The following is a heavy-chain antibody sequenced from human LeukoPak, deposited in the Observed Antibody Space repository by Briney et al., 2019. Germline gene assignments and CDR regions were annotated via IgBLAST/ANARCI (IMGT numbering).Heavy chain of an antibody. V-gene: IGHV3-48*01. Sequence: GGSLRLSCAASGFTFSSYSMNWVRQAPGKGLEWVSYISSSSSTIYYADSVKGRFTISRDNSKNTLYLQMNSLRAEDTAVYYCAKNYYDSSGYRYWYYFDYWGQGTLVTVSS. D-gene: IGHD3-22*01. J-gene: IGHJ4*02. CDR3: AKNYYDSSGYRYWYYFDY. CDR1: GFTFSSYS. CDR2: ISSSSSTI.